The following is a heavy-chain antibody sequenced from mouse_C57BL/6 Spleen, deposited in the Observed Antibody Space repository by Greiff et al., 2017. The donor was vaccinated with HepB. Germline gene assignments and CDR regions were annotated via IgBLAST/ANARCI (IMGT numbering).Heavy chain of an antibody. V-gene: IGHV1-18*01. CDR2: INPNNGGT. Sequence: VHVKQSGPELVKPGASVKIPCKASGYTFTDYNMDWVKQSHGKSLEWIGDINPNNGGTIYNQKFKGKATLTVDKSSSTAYMELRSLTSEDTAVYYCARGWDQAWFAYWGQGTLVTVSA. CDR3: ARGWDQAWFAY. CDR1: GYTFTDYN. D-gene: IGHD4-1*01. J-gene: IGHJ3*01.